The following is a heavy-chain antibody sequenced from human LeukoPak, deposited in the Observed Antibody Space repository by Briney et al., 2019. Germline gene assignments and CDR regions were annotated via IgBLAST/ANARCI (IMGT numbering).Heavy chain of an antibody. J-gene: IGHJ4*02. CDR2: ISSSGSTI. D-gene: IGHD3-22*01. Sequence: PGGSLRLSCAASGFTFSSYEMNWARQAPGKGLEWVSYISSSGSTIYYADSVKGRFTISRDNAKNSLYLQMNSLRAEDTAVYYCASSDLYESSGYYGFDYWGQGTLVTVSS. V-gene: IGHV3-48*03. CDR3: ASSDLYESSGYYGFDY. CDR1: GFTFSSYE.